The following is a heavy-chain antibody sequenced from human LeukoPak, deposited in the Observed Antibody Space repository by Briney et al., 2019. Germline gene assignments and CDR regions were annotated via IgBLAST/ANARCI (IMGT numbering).Heavy chain of an antibody. V-gene: IGHV4-61*02. CDR2: IYTSGST. Sequence: PSETLSLTCTVSGGSISSGSYYWSWIRQPAGKGLEWIGRIYTSGSTNYNPSLKSRVTISVDTSKNQFSLKLSSVTAADTAVYYCARDRRYDFCSGYDAFDIWGQGTMVTVSS. CDR3: ARDRRYDFCSGYDAFDI. J-gene: IGHJ3*02. CDR1: GGSISSGSYY. D-gene: IGHD3-3*01.